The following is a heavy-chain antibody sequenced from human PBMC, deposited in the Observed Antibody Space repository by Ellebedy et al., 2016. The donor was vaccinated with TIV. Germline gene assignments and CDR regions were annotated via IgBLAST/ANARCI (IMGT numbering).Heavy chain of an antibody. CDR1: GDSVSSNAVA. CDR2: TYYRSKWYN. CDR3: VRGSRGAFDI. V-gene: IGHV6-1*01. Sequence: MPSETLSLTCAISGDSVSSNAVAWHWNRQSPSRGLEWLGRTYYRSKWYNEYAVAVKSRITINPDTSKNQFSLQLNSLTPEDQALYYCVRGSRGAFDIWGQGTMVTVSS. J-gene: IGHJ3*02.